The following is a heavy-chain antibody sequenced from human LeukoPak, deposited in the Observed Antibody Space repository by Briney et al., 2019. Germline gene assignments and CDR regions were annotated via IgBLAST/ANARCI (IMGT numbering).Heavy chain of an antibody. V-gene: IGHV3-23*01. CDR1: GFTFSSYE. J-gene: IGHJ4*02. D-gene: IGHD3-10*01. CDR3: AKDLNYYAASPFDY. Sequence: GGSLRLSCAASGFTFSSYEMNWVRQAPGKGLEWVSAISGSGGSTYYADSVKGRFTISRDNSKNTLYLQMNSLRAEDTAVYYCAKDLNYYAASPFDYWGQGTLVTVSS. CDR2: ISGSGGST.